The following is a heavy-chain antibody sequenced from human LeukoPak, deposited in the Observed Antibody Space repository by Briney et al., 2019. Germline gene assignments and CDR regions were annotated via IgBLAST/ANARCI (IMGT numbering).Heavy chain of an antibody. CDR1: GFTHSTNA. Sequence: PGGSLRLSCLTSGFTHSTNAMSWVRQAPGKGLEWISGISGSGASTYYADSVKGRFTISRDDSRNTLYLQMNSLRGDDTAVYYCAKGYSSGYYFGYWYFDLWGRGTLVTVSS. J-gene: IGHJ2*01. D-gene: IGHD3-22*01. V-gene: IGHV3-23*01. CDR3: AKGYSSGYYFGYWYFDL. CDR2: ISGSGAST.